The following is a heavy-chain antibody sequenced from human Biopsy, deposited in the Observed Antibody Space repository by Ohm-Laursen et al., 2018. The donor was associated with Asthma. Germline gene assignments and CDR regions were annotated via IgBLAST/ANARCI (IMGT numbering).Heavy chain of an antibody. CDR1: GGTFSNFA. CDR3: ARCQVGYSSGWSLLLKKIYYSGMDV. V-gene: IGHV1-69*13. CDR2: IMTVFGTT. Sequence: GASVKVSCNVPGGTFSNFAISWVRQAPGQGLEWLGGIMTVFGTTNCAQKFQGRVTITADESTSTAYMEVTSLRSEDTAIYYCARCQVGYSSGWSLLLKKIYYSGMDVWGQGTAVTVSS. D-gene: IGHD6-19*01. J-gene: IGHJ6*02.